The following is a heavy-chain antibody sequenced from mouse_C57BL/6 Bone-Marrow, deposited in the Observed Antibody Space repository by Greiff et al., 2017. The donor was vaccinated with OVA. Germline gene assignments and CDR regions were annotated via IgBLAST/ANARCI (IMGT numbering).Heavy chain of an antibody. CDR1: GYTFTSYW. Sequence: QVQLQQPGAELVRPGSSVKLSCKASGYTFTSYWMHWVKQRPIQGLEWIGNIDPADSETHYNQKFKDKATLTVDKSSSTAYMQLSSLTSEDSAVYYCAGYNWDELFAYWGQGTLVTVSA. J-gene: IGHJ3*01. V-gene: IGHV1-52*01. CDR3: AGYNWDELFAY. CDR2: IDPADSET. D-gene: IGHD4-1*01.